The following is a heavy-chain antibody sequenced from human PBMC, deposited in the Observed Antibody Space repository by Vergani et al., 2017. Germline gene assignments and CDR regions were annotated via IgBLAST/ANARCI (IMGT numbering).Heavy chain of an antibody. V-gene: IGHV3-7*01. CDR3: AGIDWYSGYY. CDR2: IKQDGSEK. CDR1: GFPFSSYW. J-gene: IGHJ4*02. Sequence: EVQLVESGGGLVQPGGSLRLSCAASGFPFSSYWMSWVPPAPGKGLEWVANIKQDGSEKYYVDSVRGRFTISRDNAKNSLYLQLNSLGAEDTAVYYCAGIDWYSGYYWGQGTLVTVSS. D-gene: IGHD3-9*01.